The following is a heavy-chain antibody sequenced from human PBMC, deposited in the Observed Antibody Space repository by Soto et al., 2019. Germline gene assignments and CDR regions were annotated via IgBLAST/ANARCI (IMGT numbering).Heavy chain of an antibody. CDR3: ATDTGDIEVVPATT. V-gene: IGHV3-21*04. D-gene: IGHD2-15*01. Sequence: VGSLRLSCAASGLNFEKCSMNWVRQPPGKGPEWLASISPSSTYIRYADSVKGRFTISRDNARNSLSLQMMNLRADDTAIYYCATDTGDIEVVPATTWGQGTLVTVSS. CDR2: ISPSSTYI. CDR1: GLNFEKCS. J-gene: IGHJ4*02.